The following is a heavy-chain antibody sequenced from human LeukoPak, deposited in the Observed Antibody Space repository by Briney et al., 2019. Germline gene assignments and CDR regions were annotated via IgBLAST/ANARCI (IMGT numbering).Heavy chain of an antibody. CDR1: GFTFSNYA. D-gene: IGHD1-26*01. J-gene: IGHJ4*02. Sequence: SGGSLRLSCAASGFTFSNYARSWVRQAPGKGLEWVSAISGSGGSTYYADSVRGRFTISRDNSKNTLFLQMNSLRAEDTAIFFCAKDRGGSGCDWALDYWGQGTLVTVSS. CDR2: ISGSGGST. V-gene: IGHV3-23*01. CDR3: AKDRGGSGCDWALDY.